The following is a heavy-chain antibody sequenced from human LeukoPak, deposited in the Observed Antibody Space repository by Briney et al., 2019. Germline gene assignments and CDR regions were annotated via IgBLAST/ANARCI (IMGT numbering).Heavy chain of an antibody. Sequence: SETLSLTCTVSGGPISSSPYYWGWIRQPPGKGLEWIGSIYYSGTTHYNPSLESRVTISVDTSKNQFSLKLASVTAADTAIYYCAEGAGGFSYYNWFDPWGQGTLVTVSS. V-gene: IGHV4-39*07. CDR3: AEGAGGFSYYNWFDP. D-gene: IGHD5-18*01. CDR2: IYYSGTT. CDR1: GGPISSSPYY. J-gene: IGHJ5*02.